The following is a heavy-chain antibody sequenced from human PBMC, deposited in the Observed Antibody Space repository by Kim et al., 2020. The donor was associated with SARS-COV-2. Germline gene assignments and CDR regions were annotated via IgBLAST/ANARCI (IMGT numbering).Heavy chain of an antibody. V-gene: IGHV1-8*01. CDR1: GYTFTSYD. Sequence: ASVKVSCKASGYTFTSYDINWVRQATGQGLEWMGWMNPNSGNTGYAQKFQGRVTMTRNTSISTAYMELSSLRSEDTAVYYWARAKLDQGVFYYYYYTDVWGKGTTVTVSS. D-gene: IGHD3-10*01. CDR2: MNPNSGNT. J-gene: IGHJ6*03. CDR3: ARAKLDQGVFYYYYYTDV.